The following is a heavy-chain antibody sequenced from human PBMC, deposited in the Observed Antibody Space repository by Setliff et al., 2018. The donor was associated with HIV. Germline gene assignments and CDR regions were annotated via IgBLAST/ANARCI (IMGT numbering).Heavy chain of an antibody. CDR3: ARDNLYYNLYDGSPVYGMDV. CDR2: ISIGRGGAI. Sequence: GGSLRLSCAASGFTFRNYKFNWVRQAPGRGLGWVSSISIGRGGAIDYADSVQGRFTISRDNSKNSLYLQMNGLRVEDTGVYYCARDNLYYNLYDGSPVYGMDVWGQGTTVTVSS. D-gene: IGHD3-3*01. CDR1: GFTFRNYK. J-gene: IGHJ6*02. V-gene: IGHV3-21*01.